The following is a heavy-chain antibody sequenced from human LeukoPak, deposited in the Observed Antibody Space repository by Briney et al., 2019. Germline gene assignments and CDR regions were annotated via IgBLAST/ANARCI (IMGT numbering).Heavy chain of an antibody. CDR3: ARQNRITMIVVVITIV. D-gene: IGHD3-22*01. J-gene: IGHJ4*02. CDR1: GGSISSSSYY. Sequence: SETLSLTCTVSGGSISSSSYYWGWIRQPPGKGLEWIASIYYSGSTYYNPSLKSRVTISVDTSKNQFSLKLSSVTAADTAVYYCARQNRITMIVVVITIVWGQGTLVTVSS. CDR2: IYYSGST. V-gene: IGHV4-39*01.